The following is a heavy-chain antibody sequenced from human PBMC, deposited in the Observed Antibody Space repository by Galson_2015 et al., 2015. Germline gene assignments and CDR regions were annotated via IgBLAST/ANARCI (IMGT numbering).Heavy chain of an antibody. CDR1: GFTFSSYG. J-gene: IGHJ6*02. Sequence: SLRLSCAASGFTFSSYGVHWVRQAPGKGLEWVAVIWYDGSNKYYADSVKGRFTISRDNSKNTLYLQMNSLRAEDTAVYYCARDQADIVVVPAAHGGYYYYGMDVWGQGTTVTVSS. V-gene: IGHV3-33*01. D-gene: IGHD2-2*01. CDR2: IWYDGSNK. CDR3: ARDQADIVVVPAAHGGYYYYGMDV.